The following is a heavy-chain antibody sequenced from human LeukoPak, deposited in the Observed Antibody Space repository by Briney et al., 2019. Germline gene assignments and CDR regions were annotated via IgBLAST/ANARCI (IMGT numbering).Heavy chain of an antibody. D-gene: IGHD3-10*01. V-gene: IGHV4-34*01. J-gene: IGHJ4*02. Sequence: PSGTLSLTCAVYGGSFSGYYWSWIPQPPGKGLEWIGEINHSGSTNYNPSLKSRVTISVDTSKNQFSLKLSSVTAADTAVYYCASMVRGFYLDYWGQGTLVTVSS. CDR2: INHSGST. CDR1: GGSFSGYY. CDR3: ASMVRGFYLDY.